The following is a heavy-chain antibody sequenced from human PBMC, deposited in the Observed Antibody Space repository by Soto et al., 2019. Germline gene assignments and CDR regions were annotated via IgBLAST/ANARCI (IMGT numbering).Heavy chain of an antibody. V-gene: IGHV1-3*01. J-gene: IGHJ2*01. CDR3: ARSVTIFGVVSDTPFDL. Sequence: QVELVQSGTEVKKPGASVKIPCKASGYTFNDYGIHWLRQAPGHRLEWMGWINAGNGDTKYSQKFQGRVTITTDTSANTAYMGLTNLTSEDTALYFCARSVTIFGVVSDTPFDLWGRGSLVSVSS. CDR1: GYTFNDYG. CDR2: INAGNGDT. D-gene: IGHD3-3*01.